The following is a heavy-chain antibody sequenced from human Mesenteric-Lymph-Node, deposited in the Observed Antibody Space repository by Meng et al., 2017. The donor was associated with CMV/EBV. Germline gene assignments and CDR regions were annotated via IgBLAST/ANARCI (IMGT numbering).Heavy chain of an antibody. CDR3: ARLPYDNDSSGYYYQAFDV. V-gene: IGHV4-61*01. Sequence: SETLSLTCTVSGGSVSSGSYYWGWIRQPPGKELEWAGYIYYSGSTNYNPSLKSRVTISVDTSKNQFSLKLTSVTAADTAVYYCARLPYDNDSSGYYYQAFDVWGQGTMVTVSS. D-gene: IGHD3-22*01. J-gene: IGHJ3*01. CDR2: IYYSGST. CDR1: GGSVSSGSYY.